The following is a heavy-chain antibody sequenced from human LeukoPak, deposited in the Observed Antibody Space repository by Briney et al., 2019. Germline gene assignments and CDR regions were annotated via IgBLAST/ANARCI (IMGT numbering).Heavy chain of an antibody. CDR1: GFTFDDYA. Sequence: GGSLRLSCAASGFTFDDYAMHWVRQAPGKGLEWVSGISWNSGSIGYADSVKGRFTISRDNAKNSLYLQMNSLRAEDTALYYCAKDIGSAATYYFDYCGQGTLVTVSS. J-gene: IGHJ4*02. D-gene: IGHD6-13*01. CDR3: AKDIGSAATYYFDY. CDR2: ISWNSGSI. V-gene: IGHV3-9*01.